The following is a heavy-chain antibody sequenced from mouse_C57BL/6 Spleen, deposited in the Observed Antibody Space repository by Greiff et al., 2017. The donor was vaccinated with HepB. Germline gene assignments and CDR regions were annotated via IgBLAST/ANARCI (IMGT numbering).Heavy chain of an antibody. CDR2: IDPSDSYT. J-gene: IGHJ2*01. CDR1: GYTFTSYW. D-gene: IGHD4-1*01. Sequence: VKLQQPGAELVMPGASVKLSCKASGYTFTSYWMHWVKQRPGQGLEWIGEIDPSDSYTNYNQKFKGKSTLTVDKSSSTAYMQLSSLTSEDSAVYYCAIWTGTNFDYWGQGTTLTVSS. CDR3: AIWTGTNFDY. V-gene: IGHV1-69*01.